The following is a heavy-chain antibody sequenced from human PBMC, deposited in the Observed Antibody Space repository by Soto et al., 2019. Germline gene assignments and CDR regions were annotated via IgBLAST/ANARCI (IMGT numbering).Heavy chain of an antibody. J-gene: IGHJ6*02. CDR2: IYSGGST. Sequence: LXLSCEASGFTVSSNYMSWVRQAPGKGLEWVSVIYSGGSTYYADSVEGRFTISRDNSKNTLYLQMNSLRAEDTAVYYCARDYYYGMDVWGQGTTVTVSS. CDR1: GFTVSSNY. CDR3: ARDYYYGMDV. V-gene: IGHV3-53*01.